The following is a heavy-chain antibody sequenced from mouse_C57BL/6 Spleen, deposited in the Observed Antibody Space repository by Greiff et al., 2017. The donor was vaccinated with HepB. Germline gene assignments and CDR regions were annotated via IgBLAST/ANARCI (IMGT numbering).Heavy chain of an antibody. CDR1: GYSITSGYY. J-gene: IGHJ1*03. V-gene: IGHV3-6*01. Sequence: EVQLQESGPGLVKPSQSLSLTCSVTGYSITSGYYWNWIRQFPGNKLEWMGYISYDGSNNYNPSLKNRISITRDTSKNQFFLKLNSVTTEDTATYYCAREFYYDYDEGYWYFDVWGTGTTVTVSS. CDR2: ISYDGSN. D-gene: IGHD2-4*01. CDR3: AREFYYDYDEGYWYFDV.